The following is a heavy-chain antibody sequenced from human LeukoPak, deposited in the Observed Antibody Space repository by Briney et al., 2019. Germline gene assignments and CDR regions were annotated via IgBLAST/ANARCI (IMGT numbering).Heavy chain of an antibody. CDR2: IRTSSHI. Sequence: GGSLRLSCAASGFTFSSYWMNWVRQAPGKGLEWVSYIRTSSHIYYAASVKGRFTISRDNAKNSLYLQMNSLRDEDTAVYYCARDSGYGFDIWGQGTKVTVSS. CDR3: ARDSGYGFDI. V-gene: IGHV3-69-1*01. CDR1: GFTFSSYW. J-gene: IGHJ3*02. D-gene: IGHD3-22*01.